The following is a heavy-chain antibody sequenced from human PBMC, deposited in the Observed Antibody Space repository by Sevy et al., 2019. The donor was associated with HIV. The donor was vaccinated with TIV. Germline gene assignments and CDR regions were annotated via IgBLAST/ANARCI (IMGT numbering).Heavy chain of an antibody. Sequence: GGSLRLSCAASGFTFNFHGMHWVRQAPGKGLEWVAFIWHDGSNKYMADSVKGRFTISRDNSKNTLFLQMNNLTVEDTAVYYCARETDNSARWLDPWGQGTLVTVSS. V-gene: IGHV3-30*02. CDR2: IWHDGSNK. CDR1: GFTFNFHG. D-gene: IGHD4-4*01. J-gene: IGHJ5*02. CDR3: ARETDNSARWLDP.